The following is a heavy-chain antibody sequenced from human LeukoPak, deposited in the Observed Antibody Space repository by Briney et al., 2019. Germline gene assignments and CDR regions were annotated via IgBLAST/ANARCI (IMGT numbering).Heavy chain of an antibody. D-gene: IGHD3-10*01. J-gene: IGHJ4*02. CDR1: GDSISSYY. CDR2: IYYSGST. Sequence: SETLSLTCTVSGDSISSYYCSWIRQPPGKGLEWIGYIYYSGSTSYNPSLKSRVTISVDTSKNQFSLNLSSVTAADTAVYYCARGGGASTLNPGPLDYWGQGTLVTVSS. V-gene: IGHV4-59*01. CDR3: ARGGGASTLNPGPLDY.